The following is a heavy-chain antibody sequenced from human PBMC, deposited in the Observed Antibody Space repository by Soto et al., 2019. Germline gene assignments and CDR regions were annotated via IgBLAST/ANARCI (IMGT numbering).Heavy chain of an antibody. CDR2: ISYDGSNK. Sequence: QVQLVESGGGVVQPGRSLRLSCAASGFTFSSYAMHWVRQAPGKGLEWVAVISYDGSNKYYADSVKGRFTISRDNYKNTLYLQMNSLRAEDTAVYYCARDSHDSSGYYGSHAYWGQGTLVTVSS. D-gene: IGHD3-22*01. V-gene: IGHV3-30-3*01. J-gene: IGHJ4*02. CDR3: ARDSHDSSGYYGSHAY. CDR1: GFTFSSYA.